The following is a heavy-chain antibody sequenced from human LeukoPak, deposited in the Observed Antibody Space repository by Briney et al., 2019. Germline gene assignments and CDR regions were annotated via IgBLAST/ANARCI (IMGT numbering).Heavy chain of an antibody. CDR2: IYSGGST. CDR3: ARGIPLVWDY. V-gene: IGHV3-53*01. J-gene: IGHJ4*02. CDR1: GFTVSSNY. D-gene: IGHD1-14*01. Sequence: GGSLRLSCAASGFTVSSNYMSWVRQAPGEGLEWVSVIYSGGSTYYADSVKGRFTISRDNSKNTLYLQMNSLRAQDTAVYYCARGIPLVWDYWGQGTLVTVSS.